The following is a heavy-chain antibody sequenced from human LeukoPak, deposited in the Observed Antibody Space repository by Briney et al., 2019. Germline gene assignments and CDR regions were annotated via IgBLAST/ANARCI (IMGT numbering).Heavy chain of an antibody. CDR2: ISGTTSTI. CDR3: ARVPIEYSYGIFDY. J-gene: IGHJ4*02. D-gene: IGHD5-18*01. V-gene: IGHV3-48*01. Sequence: PGGSLRLSCAASGFTLSSYSMNWVRQAPGKGLEGVSYISGTTSTIYYADSAKGRFTISRDNAKNSLYLQMNSLRAEDTAVYYCARVPIEYSYGIFDYWGQGTLVTVSS. CDR1: GFTLSSYS.